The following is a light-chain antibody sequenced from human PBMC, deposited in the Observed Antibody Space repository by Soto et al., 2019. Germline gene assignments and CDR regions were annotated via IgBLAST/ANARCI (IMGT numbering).Light chain of an antibody. CDR2: TAS. CDR1: QSISRN. Sequence: IQMTQSPSSLSASVGDRVTITCRASQSISRNLNWYQQKPGKAPELLIYTASNLQSGVPSRFSGSGSGTDFALTISSRQPEDSAVYYCQQSHSSPLSFGGGTKVEFK. V-gene: IGKV1-39*01. J-gene: IGKJ4*01. CDR3: QQSHSSPLS.